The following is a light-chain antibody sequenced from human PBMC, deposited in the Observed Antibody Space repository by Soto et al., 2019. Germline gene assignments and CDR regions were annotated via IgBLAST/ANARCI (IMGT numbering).Light chain of an antibody. V-gene: IGKV3-15*01. CDR2: GTS. CDR1: QNLGTFY. CDR3: HQNNDWPPT. J-gene: IGKJ1*01. Sequence: EIVLTQSPGTLSLSPGERGTLSCRASQNLGTFYLAWYQQKPGQAPRLLIYGTSNRAAAIPARFSGSGSGTEFTLTIGSLQSEDLAVYYCHQNNDWPPTFGQGTKVDIK.